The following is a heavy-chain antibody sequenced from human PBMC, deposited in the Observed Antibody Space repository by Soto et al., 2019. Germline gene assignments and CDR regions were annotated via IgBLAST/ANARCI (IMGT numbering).Heavy chain of an antibody. V-gene: IGHV4-4*02. D-gene: IGHD3-9*01. CDR2: IYHSGST. CDR1: GGSISSSNW. J-gene: IGHJ5*02. Sequence: QVQLQESGPGLVKPSGTLSLTCAVSGGSISSSNWWSWVRQPPGKGLEWFGEIYHSGSTNYNTSFKSRVTISVDKSKNQFSLKLSSVTAADTAVYYCARGFRYFDWLPGNLFDPWGQGTLVTVSS. CDR3: ARGFRYFDWLPGNLFDP.